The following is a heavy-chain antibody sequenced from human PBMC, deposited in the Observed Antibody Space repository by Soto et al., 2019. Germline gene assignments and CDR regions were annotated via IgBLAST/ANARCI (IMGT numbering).Heavy chain of an antibody. CDR1: GFTFSSYA. J-gene: IGHJ6*02. Sequence: HPGGSLRLSCAASGFTFSSYAMSWVRQAPGKGLEWVSAISGSGGSTYYADSVKGRFTISRDNSKNTLYLQMNSLRAEDTAVYYCAKDIPGDWLYYDFWSGYYNHGMDVWGQGTTVTVSS. D-gene: IGHD3-3*01. CDR3: AKDIPGDWLYYDFWSGYYNHGMDV. V-gene: IGHV3-23*01. CDR2: ISGSGGST.